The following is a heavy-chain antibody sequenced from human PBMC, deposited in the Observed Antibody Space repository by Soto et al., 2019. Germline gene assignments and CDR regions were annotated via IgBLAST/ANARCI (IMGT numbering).Heavy chain of an antibody. CDR1: GFTFSSYS. D-gene: IGHD2-2*01. V-gene: IGHV3-21*01. CDR2: ISSSSYI. J-gene: IGHJ6*02. CDR3: AREPDCSSTSCYGMDV. Sequence: EVQLVESGGGLVKPGGSLRLSCAASGFTFSSYSMNWVRQAPGKGLEWVSSISSSSYIYYADSVKGRFTISRDNAKNSLYLQMNSLRAEDTAVYYCAREPDCSSTSCYGMDVWGQGTTVTVSS.